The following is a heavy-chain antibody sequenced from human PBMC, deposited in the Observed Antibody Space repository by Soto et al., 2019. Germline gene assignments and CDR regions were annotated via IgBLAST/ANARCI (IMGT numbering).Heavy chain of an antibody. CDR2: ISYDGSNK. Sequence: GGSLRLSCAASGFTFSSYGMHGVRQAPGKGLEWVAVISYDGSNKYYADSVKGRFTISRDNSKNTLYLQMNSLRAEDTAVYYCAKDPRPPLQKRFDYWGQGTLVTVSS. CDR3: AKDPRPPLQKRFDY. D-gene: IGHD1-1*01. J-gene: IGHJ4*02. CDR1: GFTFSSYG. V-gene: IGHV3-30*18.